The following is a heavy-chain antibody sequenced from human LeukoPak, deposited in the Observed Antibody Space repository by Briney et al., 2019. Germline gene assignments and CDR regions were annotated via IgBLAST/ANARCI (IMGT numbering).Heavy chain of an antibody. J-gene: IGHJ4*02. V-gene: IGHV4-4*07. D-gene: IGHD2-2*01. CDR3: ARGGLIFGNIVVVPAAAFDY. CDR2: IYTSGST. CDR1: GDSISSYY. Sequence: KPSETLSLTCTVSGDSISSYYWSWIRQPAGKGLEWIGRIYTSGSTNYNPSLKSRVTMSVDTSKNQFSLKLSSVTAADTAVYYCARGGLIFGNIVVVPAAAFDYWGQGTLVTVSS.